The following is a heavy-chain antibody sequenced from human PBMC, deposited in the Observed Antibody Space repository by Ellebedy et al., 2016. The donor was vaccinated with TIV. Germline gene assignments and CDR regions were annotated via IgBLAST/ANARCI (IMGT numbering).Heavy chain of an antibody. V-gene: IGHV3-11*04. Sequence: GESLKISCAASGFTFSDFYMIWIRQAPGKGLEWVSYISSSGSSIYYADSVKGRFTISRDNAKNSMSLQMNSLRDDDMAVYYCARDSRARTSDYWGLGTVVIVSS. CDR1: GFTFSDFY. J-gene: IGHJ4*02. CDR3: ARDSRARTSDY. CDR2: ISSSGSSI.